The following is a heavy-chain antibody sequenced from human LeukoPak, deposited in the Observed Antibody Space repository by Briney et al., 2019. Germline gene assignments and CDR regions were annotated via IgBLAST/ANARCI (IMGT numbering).Heavy chain of an antibody. D-gene: IGHD6-19*01. Sequence: GASVKVSCKASGGTFSCYAISWVRQAPGQGLEWMGGIIPIFGTANYAQKFQGRVTITADESTSTAYMELSSLRSEDTAVYYCARDGYSSGWYDYWGQGTLVTVSS. CDR2: IIPIFGTA. CDR3: ARDGYSSGWYDY. V-gene: IGHV1-69*13. J-gene: IGHJ4*02. CDR1: GGTFSCYA.